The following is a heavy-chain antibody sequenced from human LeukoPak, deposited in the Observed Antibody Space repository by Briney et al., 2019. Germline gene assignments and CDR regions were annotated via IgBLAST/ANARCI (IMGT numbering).Heavy chain of an antibody. CDR2: IKEDGTEK. V-gene: IGHV3-7*01. CDR3: AREVVLSTSAWFEY. D-gene: IGHD3-22*01. Sequence: PGGSLRLSCAVSGFTFSSYWMSWVRQAPGKGLEWVANIKEDGTEKYYQDSVKGRFTISRDNAKNSLYLRMNSLRAEDTAVYYCAREVVLSTSAWFEYWGQGTLVTVSS. J-gene: IGHJ4*02. CDR1: GFTFSSYW.